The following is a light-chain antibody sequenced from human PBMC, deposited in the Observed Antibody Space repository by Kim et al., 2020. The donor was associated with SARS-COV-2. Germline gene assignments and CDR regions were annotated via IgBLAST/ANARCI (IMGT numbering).Light chain of an antibody. Sequence: NFMLTQPHSVSESPGKTVTISCTRSRGSIASNYVHWYQQRPGSAPPTVIYEDNQRPSGVPDRFSGSIDSSSNSASLTISGLKTEDEADYYCQSYDSSIPWVFGGGTKLTV. J-gene: IGLJ3*02. V-gene: IGLV6-57*03. CDR3: QSYDSSIPWV. CDR1: RGSIASNY. CDR2: EDN.